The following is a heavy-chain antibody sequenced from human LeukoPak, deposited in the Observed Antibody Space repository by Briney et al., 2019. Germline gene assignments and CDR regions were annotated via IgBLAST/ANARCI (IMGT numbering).Heavy chain of an antibody. V-gene: IGHV4-59*12. J-gene: IGHJ4*02. CDR1: GGSISSYY. Sequence: SETLFLTCTVSGGSISSYYWSWIRQPPGKGLEWIGYIYYSGSTNYNPSLKSRVTISVDTSKNQFSLKLSSVTPEDTAVYYCARGSSSNSWYFDYWGQGTLVTVYS. D-gene: IGHD6-13*01. CDR3: ARGSSSNSWYFDY. CDR2: IYYSGST.